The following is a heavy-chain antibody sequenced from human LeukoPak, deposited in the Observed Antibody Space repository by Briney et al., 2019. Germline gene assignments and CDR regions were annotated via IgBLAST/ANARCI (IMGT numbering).Heavy chain of an antibody. D-gene: IGHD3-10*02. CDR2: ISSSVSTI. V-gene: IGHV3-48*04. J-gene: IGHJ6*04. Sequence: PGGSLRLSCAASGFTFSSYWMHWVPQAPGKGLEWVSYISSSVSTIYYADSVKGRFTISRDNAKNSLYLQMNSLRAEDTAVYYCAELGITMIGGVWGKGTKVTISS. CDR3: AELGITMIGGV. CDR1: GFTFSSYW.